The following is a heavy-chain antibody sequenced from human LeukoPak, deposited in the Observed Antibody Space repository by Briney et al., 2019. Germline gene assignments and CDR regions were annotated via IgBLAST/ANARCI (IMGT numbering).Heavy chain of an antibody. CDR2: INHSGST. CDR1: GGSFSGYY. CDR3: ARGRGYCSSTSCPRFGYYYYGMDV. V-gene: IGHV4-34*01. J-gene: IGHJ6*02. D-gene: IGHD2-2*01. Sequence: SETLSLTCAVYGGSFSGYYWSWIRQPPGKGPEWIGEINHSGSTNYNPSLKSRVTISVDTSKNQFSLKLSSVTAADTAVYYCARGRGYCSSTSCPRFGYYYYGMDVWGQGTTVTVSS.